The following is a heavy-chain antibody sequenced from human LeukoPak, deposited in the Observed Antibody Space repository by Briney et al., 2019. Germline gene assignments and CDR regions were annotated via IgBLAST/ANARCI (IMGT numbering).Heavy chain of an antibody. J-gene: IGHJ6*02. D-gene: IGHD1-26*01. CDR3: ARDGGWELLVTYYYYGMDV. Sequence: GGSLRLSCAASDFTFTSYAMHWVRQAPGKGLDWVAFISYDGGYQHYADSVKGRFTISRDNAKNSLYLQMNSLRAEDTAVYYCARDGGWELLVTYYYYGMDVWGQGTTVTVSS. CDR1: DFTFTSYA. V-gene: IGHV3-30*04. CDR2: ISYDGGYQ.